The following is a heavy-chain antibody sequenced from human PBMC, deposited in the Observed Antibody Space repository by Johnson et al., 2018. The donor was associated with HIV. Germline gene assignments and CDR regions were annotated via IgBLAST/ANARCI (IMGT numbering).Heavy chain of an antibody. CDR3: AKRNYGSGGNAFDI. J-gene: IGHJ3*02. CDR2: ISYDGSNK. CDR1: GFTFSSYA. V-gene: IGHV3-30-3*02. D-gene: IGHD3-10*01. Sequence: VESGGGVVQPGRSLRLSCAASGFTFSSYAMHWVRQAPGKGLEWVAVISYDGSNKYYADSVKGRFTISRDNSKNTLYLQMNSLRAEDTAVYYCAKRNYGSGGNAFDIWGQGTMVTVS.